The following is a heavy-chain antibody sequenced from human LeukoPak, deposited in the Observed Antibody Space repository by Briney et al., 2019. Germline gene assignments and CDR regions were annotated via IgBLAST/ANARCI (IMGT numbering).Heavy chain of an antibody. CDR2: ISWSSGNI. V-gene: IGHV3-9*01. CDR3: ARDAWRRAFNYGMDV. CDR1: GFTFEDYA. J-gene: IGHJ6*02. D-gene: IGHD5-12*01. Sequence: GGSLRLSCAASGFTFEDYAMHWVRQVPGKGLEWVAGISWSSGNIGYAESVKGRFTISRDNAENTLHLQMNSLRTEDTALYFCARDAWRRAFNYGMDVWGQGSTVAVSS.